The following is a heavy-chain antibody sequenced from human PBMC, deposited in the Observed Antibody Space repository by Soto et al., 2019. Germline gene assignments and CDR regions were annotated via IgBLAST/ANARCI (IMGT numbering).Heavy chain of an antibody. Sequence: ASVKVSCKVSGYTLTELSMHWVRQAPGKGLEWMGGFDPEDGETIYAQKFQGRVTMTEDTSTDTAYMELSSLRSEDTAVYYCATDFLAYYDSSGSIDYWGQGTLVTVSS. CDR1: GYTLTELS. D-gene: IGHD3-22*01. CDR3: ATDFLAYYDSSGSIDY. V-gene: IGHV1-24*01. CDR2: FDPEDGET. J-gene: IGHJ4*02.